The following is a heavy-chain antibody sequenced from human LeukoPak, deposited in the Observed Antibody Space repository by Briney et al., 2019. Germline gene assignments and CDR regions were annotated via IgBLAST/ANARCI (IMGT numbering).Heavy chain of an antibody. V-gene: IGHV1-2*02. J-gene: IGHJ5*02. D-gene: IGHD6-13*01. Sequence: ASVTVSCKASGYTFTVYYMHWVRQAPGQGLEWMGWINPNSGGTNYAQKFQGRVTMTRDTSISTAYMELSRLRSDDTAVYYCARARIAAAGIGVSWFDPWGQGTLVTVSS. CDR1: GYTFTVYY. CDR3: ARARIAAAGIGVSWFDP. CDR2: INPNSGGT.